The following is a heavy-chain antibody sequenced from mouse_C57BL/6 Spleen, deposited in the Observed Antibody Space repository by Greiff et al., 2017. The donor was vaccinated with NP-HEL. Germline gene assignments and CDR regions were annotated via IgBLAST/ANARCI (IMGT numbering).Heavy chain of an antibody. CDR3: AREMDDYDHYYAMDY. CDR2: ISDGGSYT. CDR1: GFTFSSYA. D-gene: IGHD2-4*01. V-gene: IGHV5-4*01. J-gene: IGHJ4*01. Sequence: EVKLMESGGGLVKPGGSLKLSCAASGFTFSSYAMSWVRQTPEKRLEWVATISDGGSYTYYPANVKGRFTISRDNAKNNLYLQMSHLKSEDTAMYYCAREMDDYDHYYAMDYWGQGTSVTVSS.